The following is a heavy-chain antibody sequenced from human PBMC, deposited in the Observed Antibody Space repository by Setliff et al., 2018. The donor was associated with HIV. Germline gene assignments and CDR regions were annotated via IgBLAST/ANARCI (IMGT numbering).Heavy chain of an antibody. V-gene: IGHV4-4*09. Sequence: SETLSLTCTVSGGSINNFYWSWIRQPPGKGLEWIGYIYGSGITNYNPSLRGRVTISIDTSKNQFSLRLNSVTAADTAVYYCATRPADTKWYGVFDYWGQGRLVTVSS. CDR1: GGSINNFY. J-gene: IGHJ4*02. CDR3: ATRPADTKWYGVFDY. CDR2: IYGSGIT. D-gene: IGHD3-10*01.